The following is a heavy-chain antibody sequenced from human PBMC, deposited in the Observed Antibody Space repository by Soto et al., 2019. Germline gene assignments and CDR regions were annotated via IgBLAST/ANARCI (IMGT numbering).Heavy chain of an antibody. CDR3: AKDPQDSAQGDV. V-gene: IGHV3-23*01. Sequence: EVQLLESGGGLVQPGGSLRLSCAASGFTFSSYAMRWVRQAPGKGLEWVAAISGSGGSTYYADSVKGRFTISRDNSRNTLYQQMNSRRAEDTAVYYCAKDPQDSAQGDVWGKGTTVTLSS. J-gene: IGHJ6*04. CDR1: GFTFSSYA. D-gene: IGHD4-4*01. CDR2: ISGSGGST.